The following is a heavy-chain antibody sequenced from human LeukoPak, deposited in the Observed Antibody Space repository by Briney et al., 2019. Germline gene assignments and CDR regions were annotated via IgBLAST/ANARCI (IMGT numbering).Heavy chain of an antibody. D-gene: IGHD4-17*01. CDR3: AKPIQTTHDAFDI. CDR1: GYTFTSYD. Sequence: ASVKVSCKASGYTFTSYDINWVRQATGQGLEWMGWMNPDTGNTGYAQKFQGRVTMTRNTSISTAYMELSSLKSDDTAVYYCAKPIQTTHDAFDIWGQGTMVTVSS. CDR2: MNPDTGNT. J-gene: IGHJ3*02. V-gene: IGHV1-8*01.